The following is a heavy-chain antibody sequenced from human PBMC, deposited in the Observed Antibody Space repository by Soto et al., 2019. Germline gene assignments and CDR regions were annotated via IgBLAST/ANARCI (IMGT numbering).Heavy chain of an antibody. CDR2: IYPGDSDT. CDR1: GYSFSSYW. D-gene: IGHD6-6*01. J-gene: IGHJ5*02. CDR3: AGSSIAAPDWFDP. Sequence: PGESLKISCKGSGYSFSSYWIGWVRQMPGKGLELMGIIYPGDSDTRYSPSFQGQVTISADKSISTAYLQWSSLKASDTAMYYCAGSSIAAPDWFDPWGQGTLVTVSS. V-gene: IGHV5-51*01.